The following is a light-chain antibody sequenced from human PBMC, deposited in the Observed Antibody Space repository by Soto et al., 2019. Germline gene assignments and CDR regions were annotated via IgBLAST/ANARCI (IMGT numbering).Light chain of an antibody. Sequence: QSALTQPASVSGSPGQSITISCTGTSSDVGAYNFVSWYQHHPGRAPKLIIYEVTIRPSGVSNRFSGSKSGNTASLTISGLQAEDEADYYCSSYTTSAHYVFGSGTKVTV. V-gene: IGLV2-14*01. CDR1: SSDVGAYNF. CDR3: SSYTTSAHYV. J-gene: IGLJ1*01. CDR2: EVT.